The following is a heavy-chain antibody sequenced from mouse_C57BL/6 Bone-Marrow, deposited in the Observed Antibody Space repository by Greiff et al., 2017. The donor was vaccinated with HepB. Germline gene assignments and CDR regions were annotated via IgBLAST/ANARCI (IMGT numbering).Heavy chain of an antibody. V-gene: IGHV1-22*01. Sequence: DVKLQESGPELVKPGASVKMSCKASGYTFTDYNMHWVKQSHGKSLEWIGYINPNNGGTSYNQKFKGKATLTVNKSSSTAYMELRSLTSEDSAVYYCARPPRYGSSYYFDYWGQGTTLTVSS. D-gene: IGHD1-1*01. J-gene: IGHJ2*01. CDR1: GYTFTDYN. CDR3: ARPPRYGSSYYFDY. CDR2: INPNNGGT.